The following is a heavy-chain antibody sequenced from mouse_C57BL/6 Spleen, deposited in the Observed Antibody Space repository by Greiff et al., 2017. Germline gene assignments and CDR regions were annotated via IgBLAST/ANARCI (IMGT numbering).Heavy chain of an antibody. D-gene: IGHD2-14*01. CDR2: IDPETGGT. V-gene: IGHV1-15*01. J-gene: IGHJ3*01. CDR1: GYTFTDYE. Sequence: QVQLQQSGAELVRPGASVTLSCKASGYTFTDYEMHWVKQTPVHGLEWIGAIDPETGGTAYNQKFKGKAILTADKSSSTAYMELRSLTSEDSAVYYCTREIPYYRAYWGQGTLVTVSA. CDR3: TREIPYYRAY.